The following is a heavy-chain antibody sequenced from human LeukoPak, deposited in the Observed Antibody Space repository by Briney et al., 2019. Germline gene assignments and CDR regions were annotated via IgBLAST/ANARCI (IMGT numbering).Heavy chain of an antibody. CDR3: ARDASFQDSSDYRFDY. D-gene: IGHD3-22*01. V-gene: IGHV3-48*03. Sequence: PGGSLRLSCAASGFTFGSYEMNWVRQAPGKGLEWVSYISSSGSTIYYADSVKGRFTISRDNAKNSLYLQMNSLRAEDTAVYYCARDASFQDSSDYRFDYWGQGTLVTVSS. CDR2: ISSSGSTI. CDR1: GFTFGSYE. J-gene: IGHJ4*02.